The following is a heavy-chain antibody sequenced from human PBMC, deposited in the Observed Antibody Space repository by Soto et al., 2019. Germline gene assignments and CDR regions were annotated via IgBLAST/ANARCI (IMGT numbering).Heavy chain of an antibody. V-gene: IGHV2-70*11. Sequence: SGPTLVKPTQTLTLTCTFSGFSLSTSGMCVSWIRQPPGKALEWLARIDWDDDKYYSTSLKTRLTISKDTSKNQVVLTMTNMDPVDTATYYCARTTGYCSSTSCYDVYYYYYMDVWGKGTTVTVSS. J-gene: IGHJ6*03. D-gene: IGHD2-2*01. CDR1: GFSLSTSGMC. CDR2: IDWDDDK. CDR3: ARTTGYCSSTSCYDVYYYYYMDV.